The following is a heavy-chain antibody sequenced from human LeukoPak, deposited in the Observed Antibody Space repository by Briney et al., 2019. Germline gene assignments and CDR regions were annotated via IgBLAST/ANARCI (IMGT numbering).Heavy chain of an antibody. V-gene: IGHV3-21*01. D-gene: IGHD3-16*01. Sequence: GGSLRLSCAASGFTFSSYSMNWVRQAPGKGLEWVSSISSSSSYIYYADSVKGRFTISRDNDKNSLYLQMNSLRAEDTAVYYCARDKDGGFDPWGQGTLVTVSS. CDR3: ARDKDGGFDP. CDR1: GFTFSSYS. CDR2: ISSSSSYI. J-gene: IGHJ5*02.